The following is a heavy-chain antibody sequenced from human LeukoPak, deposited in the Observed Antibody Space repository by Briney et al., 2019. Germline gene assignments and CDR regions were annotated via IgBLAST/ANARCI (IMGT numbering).Heavy chain of an antibody. CDR2: INPNSGGT. V-gene: IGHV1-2*02. J-gene: IGHJ6*03. Sequence: ASVKVSCKASGYTFTGYYMHWVRQAPGQGLEWMGWINPNSGGTNYAQKFQGRVTMTRDTSISTAYMELSRLRSDDTAVYYCARSSPEGYYYYYRDVGGKGTTATVSS. CDR1: GYTFTGYY. CDR3: ARSSPEGYYYYYRDV.